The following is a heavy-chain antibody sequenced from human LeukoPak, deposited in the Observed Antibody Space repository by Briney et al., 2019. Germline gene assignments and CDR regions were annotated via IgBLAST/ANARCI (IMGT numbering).Heavy chain of an antibody. CDR1: GGSFSGYY. V-gene: IGHV4-34*01. CDR3: ARGRGETPLDY. Sequence: SENLSLICAVYGGSFSGYYWSWIRQPPGKGLEWIGEINHSGSTNYNPSLKSRVTISVDTSKNQFSLKLSSVTAADTAVYYCARGRGETPLDYWGQGTLVTVSS. D-gene: IGHD3-16*01. J-gene: IGHJ4*02. CDR2: INHSGST.